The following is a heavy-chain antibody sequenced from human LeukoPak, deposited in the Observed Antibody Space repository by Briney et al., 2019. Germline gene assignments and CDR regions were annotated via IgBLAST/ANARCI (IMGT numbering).Heavy chain of an antibody. J-gene: IGHJ5*02. Sequence: GASVKVSCKASGGTVSYTAISWVRQAPGQGLEWMGGIIPLFGTTNYAQKFQGRVTITKNDSTTTAYMELSSLRSDDTAMYYCARAAYNDFWSEYNYFGPRGQGSLVTVSS. V-gene: IGHV1-69*05. D-gene: IGHD3-3*01. CDR1: GGTVSYTA. CDR2: IIPLFGTT. CDR3: ARAAYNDFWSEYNYFGP.